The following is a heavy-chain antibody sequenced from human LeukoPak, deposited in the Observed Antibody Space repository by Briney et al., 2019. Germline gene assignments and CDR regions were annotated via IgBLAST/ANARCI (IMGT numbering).Heavy chain of an antibody. CDR1: GFMFTSYW. J-gene: IGHJ3*02. D-gene: IGHD6-13*01. CDR2: INQDGSAK. V-gene: IGHV3-7*01. Sequence: PGGSLRLSCAASGFMFTSYWMSWVCQAPGKGLEWVANINQDGSAKYYVDSVKGRFTISRDNAKNSLYLQMNSLRAEDTAVYYCAGSWSPYDAFDIWGQGTMVSVSS. CDR3: AGSWSPYDAFDI.